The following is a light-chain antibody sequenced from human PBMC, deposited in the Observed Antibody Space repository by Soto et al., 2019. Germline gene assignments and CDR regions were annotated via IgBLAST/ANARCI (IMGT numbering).Light chain of an antibody. CDR3: QQYGSSLYT. CDR1: QSVSSSY. CDR2: GAS. J-gene: IGKJ2*01. V-gene: IGKV3-20*01. Sequence: EIVLTQSPGTLSLSPGERVTLSCRASQSVSSSYLAWYQQKPGQAPRLLIYGASSRATGIPDRFSGSGSGTDFTLTISRLEPEEFAVYYCQQYGSSLYTFGQGTKLDIK.